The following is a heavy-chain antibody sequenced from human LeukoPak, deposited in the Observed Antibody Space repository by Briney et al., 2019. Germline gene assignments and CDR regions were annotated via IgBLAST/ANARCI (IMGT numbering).Heavy chain of an antibody. CDR2: IYPSGST. D-gene: IGHD4-11*01. CDR1: GGPISSGSYY. V-gene: IGHV4-61*09. J-gene: IGHJ4*02. CDR3: AREYSNPLRYFDY. Sequence: SETLSLTCTVSGGPISSGSYYWRWVRQPAGKGLEWIGHIYPSGSTNYNPSLKSRVTISIDTSRNQSSLNLNSVTAADTAVYYCAREYSNPLRYFDYWGQGTLVTVSS.